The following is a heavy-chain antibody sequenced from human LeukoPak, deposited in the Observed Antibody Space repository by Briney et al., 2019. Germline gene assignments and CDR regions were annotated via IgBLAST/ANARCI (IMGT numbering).Heavy chain of an antibody. V-gene: IGHV3-30*02. Sequence: GGSLRLSCPASGFTFSSYGMLWVRQAPGKGLEWVAFIRHDGSNKYYADSVKGRFTISRDNSKNTLYLQMNSLRAEDTAAYYCAKGYCSSTTCCVDYWGQGTLVTVSS. J-gene: IGHJ4*02. CDR1: GFTFSSYG. CDR2: IRHDGSNK. CDR3: AKGYCSSTTCCVDY. D-gene: IGHD2-2*01.